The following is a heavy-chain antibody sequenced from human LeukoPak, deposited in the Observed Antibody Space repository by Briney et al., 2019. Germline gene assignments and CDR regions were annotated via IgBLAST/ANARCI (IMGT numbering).Heavy chain of an antibody. CDR1: GYTFTSYY. V-gene: IGHV1-46*01. J-gene: IGHJ3*02. CDR3: ARDRAHYYDSSGYYPTDDAFDI. Sequence: ASVKVSCEASGYTFTSYYMHWVRQAPGQGLEWMGIINPSGGSTSYAQKFQGRVNMTRDTSTSTVYMELTSLRSEDTAVYYCARDRAHYYDSSGYYPTDDAFDIWGQGTMVTVSS. CDR2: INPSGGST. D-gene: IGHD3-22*01.